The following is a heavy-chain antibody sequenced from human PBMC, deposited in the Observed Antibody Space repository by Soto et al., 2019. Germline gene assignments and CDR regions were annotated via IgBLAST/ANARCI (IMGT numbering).Heavy chain of an antibody. V-gene: IGHV3-21*06. CDR2: INSRSSDI. Sequence: EVQLVESGGGLVKPGESLRLSCAASGFTFSSYTMNWVRQAPGKGLEWVSSINSRSSDIYYADPLKGRFTISRDNAKNSLYLQMNSLTAEDTAVYYCARVAMVNYYFYYYMDVWGKGTTVTVSS. CDR1: GFTFSSYT. D-gene: IGHD5-18*01. CDR3: ARVAMVNYYFYYYMDV. J-gene: IGHJ6*03.